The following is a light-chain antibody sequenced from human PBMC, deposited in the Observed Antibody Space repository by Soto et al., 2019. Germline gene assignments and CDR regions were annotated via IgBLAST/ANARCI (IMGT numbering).Light chain of an antibody. Sequence: EIVLTQSPGTLSLSPGERATLSCRASQSLTSSYLAWYQQKPGQAPRLLIYGASSRATGIPDRFSGSGSGTDFTLTISRLEPEDFAVYYCQQYSSAPPYTVGQGTKLEIK. CDR2: GAS. CDR3: QQYSSAPPYT. J-gene: IGKJ2*01. CDR1: QSLTSSY. V-gene: IGKV3-20*01.